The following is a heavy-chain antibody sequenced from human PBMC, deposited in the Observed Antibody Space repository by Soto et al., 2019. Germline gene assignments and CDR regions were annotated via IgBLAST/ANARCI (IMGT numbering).Heavy chain of an antibody. CDR3: ARSSSSWAGRHFDY. V-gene: IGHV4-31*03. CDR2: IYYSGST. CDR1: GGSISSGGYY. D-gene: IGHD6-13*01. Sequence: SETLSLTCTVSGGSISSGGYYWSWIRQHPGKGLEWIGYIYYSGSTYYNPSLKSRVTISVDTSKNQFSLKLSSVTAADTAVYYCARSSSSWAGRHFDYWGQGTLVTVSS. J-gene: IGHJ4*02.